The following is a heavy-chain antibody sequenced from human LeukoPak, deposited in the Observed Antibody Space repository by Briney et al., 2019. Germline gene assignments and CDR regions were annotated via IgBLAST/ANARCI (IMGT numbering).Heavy chain of an antibody. CDR3: ARDVGGFFDY. Sequence: GGPLRLSCAASGFSFSSYSLNWVRQAPGKGLERVSSISGSGKNIYYADSVKGRFIISRDNAKNSLYLQMNSLRVDDTAVYYCARDVGGFFDYWGQGILVTVSS. J-gene: IGHJ4*02. CDR1: GFSFSSYS. V-gene: IGHV3-21*01. D-gene: IGHD2-15*01. CDR2: ISGSGKNI.